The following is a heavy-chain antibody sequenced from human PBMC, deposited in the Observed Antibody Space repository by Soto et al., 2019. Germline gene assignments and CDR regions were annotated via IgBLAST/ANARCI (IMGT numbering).Heavy chain of an antibody. CDR2: ISSGGGTT. V-gene: IGHV3-23*01. Sequence: PGGSLRLSCAASGLTFSNYGMSWVRQAPGKGLEWVSSISSGGGTTYYADSVKGRFTISRDNSKSTLYLQMNSLRAEDTAVYYCARVAEVRYFDWLIDYWGQGTLVTVSS. J-gene: IGHJ4*02. D-gene: IGHD3-9*01. CDR1: GLTFSNYG. CDR3: ARVAEVRYFDWLIDY.